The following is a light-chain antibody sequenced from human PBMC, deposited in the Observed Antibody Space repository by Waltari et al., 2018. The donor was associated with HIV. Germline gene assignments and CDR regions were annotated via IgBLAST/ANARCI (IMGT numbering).Light chain of an antibody. Sequence: ELVLTQSPATLSVSPGERAILSCRASQGVSRHLAWYQQKSGQAPRLLIYETSTRAAGTPGRFTGSGSGTDFALTITGVEPADVAVYYCQQRGTWPPVTFGGGTKVEI. V-gene: IGKV3-11*01. CDR3: QQRGTWPPVT. CDR2: ETS. CDR1: QGVSRH. J-gene: IGKJ4*01.